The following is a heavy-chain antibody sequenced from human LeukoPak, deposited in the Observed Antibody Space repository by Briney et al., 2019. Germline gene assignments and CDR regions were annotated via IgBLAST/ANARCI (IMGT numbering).Heavy chain of an antibody. V-gene: IGHV3-43*02. CDR1: GFTFDDYA. Sequence: GGSLRLSCAASGFTFDDYAMHWVRQAPGKGLEWVSLISGDGGSTYYADSVKGRFTISRDDSKNTLYLQMNSLRAEDTAVYYCAKDLGRYRNNYFDYWGQGTLVTVSS. D-gene: IGHD1-26*01. CDR3: AKDLGRYRNNYFDY. J-gene: IGHJ4*02. CDR2: ISGDGGST.